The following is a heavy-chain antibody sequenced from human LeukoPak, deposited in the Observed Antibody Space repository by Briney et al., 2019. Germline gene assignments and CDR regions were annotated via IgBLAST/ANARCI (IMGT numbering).Heavy chain of an antibody. CDR1: GGPFNTYA. V-gene: IGHV1-69*10. J-gene: IGHJ5*02. D-gene: IGHD3-9*01. Sequence: SVKVSCKASGGPFNTYAISWLRQAPGQGLEWMGGIIPILGRTNYAQRFQGRVTITADESTTTAYMELSSLRSEGTALYYCAKDYDVLTGIGWFDPWGQGTLVTVSS. CDR2: IIPILGRT. CDR3: AKDYDVLTGIGWFDP.